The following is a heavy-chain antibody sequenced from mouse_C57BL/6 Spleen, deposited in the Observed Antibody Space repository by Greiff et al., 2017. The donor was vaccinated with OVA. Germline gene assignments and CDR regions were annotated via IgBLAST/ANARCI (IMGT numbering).Heavy chain of an antibody. CDR3: ARRGDGSPFAY. V-gene: IGHV1-69*01. D-gene: IGHD1-1*01. CDR1: GYTFTSYW. J-gene: IGHJ3*01. Sequence: QVQLQQPGAELVMPGASVKLSCKASGYTFTSYWMHWVKQRPGQGLEWIGQIDPSDSYTNSNQKFKGKSTLTVDKSYSNAYMQLRSLASEDSAVYYCARRGDGSPFAYWGQGTLVTVSA. CDR2: IDPSDSYT.